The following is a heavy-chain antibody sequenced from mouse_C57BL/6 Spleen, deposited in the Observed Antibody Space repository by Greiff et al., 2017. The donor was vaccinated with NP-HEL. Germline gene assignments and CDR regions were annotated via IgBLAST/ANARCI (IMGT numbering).Heavy chain of an antibody. J-gene: IGHJ2*01. CDR1: GFNIKDYY. CDR2: IDPEDGDT. D-gene: IGHD1-1*01. Sequence: VQLKQSGAELVKPGASVKLSCTASGFNIKDYYMHWVKQRTEQGLAWIGRIDPEDGDTKSAPKFQGKATITADTSSNTAYLPLSSLTSEDTAVYYCARKATVYYFDYWGQGTTLTVSS. V-gene: IGHV14-2*01. CDR3: ARKATVYYFDY.